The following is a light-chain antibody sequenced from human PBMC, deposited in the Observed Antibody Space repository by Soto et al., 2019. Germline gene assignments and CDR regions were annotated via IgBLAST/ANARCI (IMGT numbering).Light chain of an antibody. CDR3: QQSYTPPYT. J-gene: IGKJ2*01. V-gene: IGKV1-39*01. Sequence: DIQMTQSPSSLSASVGDRVTITCRASESISTYLNWYQQKPGEAPKLLINGASSLQSGVPSRFSGSRSGTDFTLTIGSLQPEDSATYYCQQSYTPPYTFGQGTTLEIK. CDR1: ESISTY. CDR2: GAS.